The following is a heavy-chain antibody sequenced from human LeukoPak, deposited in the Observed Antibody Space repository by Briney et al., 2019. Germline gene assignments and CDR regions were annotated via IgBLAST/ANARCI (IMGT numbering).Heavy chain of an antibody. D-gene: IGHD5-18*01. CDR1: DGSISGYY. J-gene: IGHJ4*02. CDR2: IHSSGST. Sequence: KSWETLSLTCTVSDGSISGYYWSWIRQSPGKGLEWIGYIHSSGSTNYNPSLKSRVTISGDTSKNESSLKLTSVTAADTAVYFCARDRRGYSYLDYWGQGTLVTVSS. CDR3: ARDRRGYSYLDY. V-gene: IGHV4-4*08.